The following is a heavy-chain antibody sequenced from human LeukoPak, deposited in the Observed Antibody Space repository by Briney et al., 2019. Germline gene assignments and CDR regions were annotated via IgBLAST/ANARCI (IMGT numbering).Heavy chain of an antibody. J-gene: IGHJ4*02. V-gene: IGHV3-11*04. D-gene: IGHD1-26*01. CDR2: ISSSGSTI. CDR1: GFTFSDYY. CDR3: ARDFSGSYFSPIDY. Sequence: PGGSLRLSCAASGFTFSDYYMSWIRQAPGKGLEWVSYISSSGSTIYYADSVKGRFTISRDNAKNSLYLQMNSLRADDTAVYYCARDFSGSYFSPIDYWGQGALVTVSS.